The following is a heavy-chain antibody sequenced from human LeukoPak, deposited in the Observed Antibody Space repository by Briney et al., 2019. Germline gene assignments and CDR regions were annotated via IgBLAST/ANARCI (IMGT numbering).Heavy chain of an antibody. J-gene: IGHJ4*02. V-gene: IGHV4-4*02. CDR1: GGSISSSNW. CDR2: IYHSGST. Sequence: SETLSLTCAVSGGSISSSNWWSWVRQPPGKGLEWIGEIYHSGSTNYNPSLKSRVTISVDKSKNQFSLKLSSVTAADTAVYYCVGGSGSYEIRGDFDYWGQGTLVTVSS. D-gene: IGHD1-26*01. CDR3: VGGSGSYEIRGDFDY.